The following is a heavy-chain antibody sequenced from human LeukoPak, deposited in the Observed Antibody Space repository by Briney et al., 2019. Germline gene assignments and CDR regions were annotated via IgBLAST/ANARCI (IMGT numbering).Heavy chain of an antibody. CDR1: GFTFSKYW. D-gene: IGHD6-19*01. Sequence: GGSLRLSCAASGFTFSKYWMHWVRQAPGKGLVWVSRLNSDGSNTNYADSVKGRFTISRDNAKNTVFLQMNNLRAEDTAVYYCARTATVAGSEFDYWGQGPLVTVSS. CDR2: LNSDGSNT. CDR3: ARTATVAGSEFDY. V-gene: IGHV3-74*01. J-gene: IGHJ4*02.